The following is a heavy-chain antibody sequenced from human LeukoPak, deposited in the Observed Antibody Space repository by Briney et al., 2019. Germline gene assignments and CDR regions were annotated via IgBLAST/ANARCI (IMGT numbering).Heavy chain of an antibody. V-gene: IGHV1-2*02. Sequence: GSSVKVSCKASGGTFSSYAISWVRQAPGQGLEWMGWINPNSGGTNYAQKFQGRVTMTRDTSINTAYMELSRLRSDDTAVYYCARAASGSYYAPFDYWGQGTLVTVSS. CDR3: ARAASGSYYAPFDY. CDR1: GGTFSSYA. D-gene: IGHD1-26*01. CDR2: INPNSGGT. J-gene: IGHJ4*02.